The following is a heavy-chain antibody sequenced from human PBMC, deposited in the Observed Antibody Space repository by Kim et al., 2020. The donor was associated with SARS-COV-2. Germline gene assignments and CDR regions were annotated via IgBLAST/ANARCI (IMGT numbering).Heavy chain of an antibody. CDR1: GGSISSGGYY. V-gene: IGHV4-31*03. J-gene: IGHJ3*02. CDR3: ARGLWSGPAFDI. D-gene: IGHD3-3*01. Sequence: SETLSLTCTVSGGSISSGGYYWSWIRQHPGKGLEWIGYIYYSGSTYYNPSLKSRVTISVDTSKNQFSLKLSSVTAADTAVYYCARGLWSGPAFDIWGQGTMVTVSS. CDR2: IYYSGST.